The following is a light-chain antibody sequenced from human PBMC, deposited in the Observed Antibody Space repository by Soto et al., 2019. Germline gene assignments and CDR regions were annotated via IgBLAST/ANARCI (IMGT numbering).Light chain of an antibody. CDR2: AAS. J-gene: IGKJ3*01. CDR1: QGIRNY. CDR3: QKYDTAPFT. V-gene: IGKV1-27*01. Sequence: DIQMTQSPSSLSASVGDRVTISCRASQGIRNYLSWYQQKPGKVPKLLIYAASTLQSGVPSRFSGSGSGTDFRLTISSLQPEDFSTYYCQKYDTAPFTFGPGTKVDIK.